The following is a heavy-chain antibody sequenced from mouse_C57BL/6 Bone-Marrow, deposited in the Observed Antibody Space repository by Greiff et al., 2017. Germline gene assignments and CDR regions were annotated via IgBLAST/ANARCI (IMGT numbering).Heavy chain of an antibody. J-gene: IGHJ2*01. CDR1: GYAFTNYL. CDR3: ARNYRDFDY. V-gene: IGHV1-54*01. D-gene: IGHD2-1*01. CDR2: INPGSGGT. Sequence: QVQLQQSGAELVRPGTSVKVSCKASGYAFTNYLIEWVKQRPGQGLEWIGVINPGSGGTNYNQKFKGKATLTVDTSSSTAYMQLSSLTSEDSAVYYCARNYRDFDYWGQGTTLTVSS.